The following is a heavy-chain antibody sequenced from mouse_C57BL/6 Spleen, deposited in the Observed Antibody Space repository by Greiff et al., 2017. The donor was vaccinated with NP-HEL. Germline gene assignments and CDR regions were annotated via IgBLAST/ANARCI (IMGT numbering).Heavy chain of an antibody. J-gene: IGHJ3*01. Sequence: EVMLVESGGGLVKPGGSLKLSCAASGFTFSSYTMSWVRQTPEKRLEWVATISGGGGNTYYPDSVKGRFTISRDNAKNTLYLQMSSLRSEDTALYSWARPYDGYSAWFAYWGQGTLVTVSA. D-gene: IGHD2-3*01. V-gene: IGHV5-9*01. CDR1: GFTFSSYT. CDR2: ISGGGGNT. CDR3: ARPYDGYSAWFAY.